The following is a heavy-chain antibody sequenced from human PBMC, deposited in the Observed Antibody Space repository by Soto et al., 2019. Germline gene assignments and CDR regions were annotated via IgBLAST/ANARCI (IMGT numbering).Heavy chain of an antibody. J-gene: IGHJ4*02. CDR2: IKQDGSEK. CDR1: GFTFSSHW. D-gene: IGHD3-16*02. CDR3: ARVYYDYIWGSYPLVY. V-gene: IGHV3-7*01. Sequence: PGGSLRLSCAASGFTFSSHWMSWVRQAPGKGLEWLASIKQDGSEKHYVDSVKGRLTISRDNAKNSLYLQMNSLRVKDTAVYYCARVYYDYIWGSYPLVYWGQGTLVTVSS.